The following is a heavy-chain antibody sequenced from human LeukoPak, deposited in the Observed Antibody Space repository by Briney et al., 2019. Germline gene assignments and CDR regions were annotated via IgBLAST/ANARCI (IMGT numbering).Heavy chain of an antibody. J-gene: IGHJ4*02. CDR2: IYYSGST. CDR1: GFSISSGYY. D-gene: IGHD3-16*01. CDR3: AGGFWARWYVDPFDY. V-gene: IGHV4-38-2*02. Sequence: SETLSLTCTVSGFSISSGYYWGWIRQPPGKGLEWIGSIYYSGSTYYNPSLKSRVTISVDTSKNQFSLKLSSVTAADTAVYYCAGGFWARWYVDPFDYWGQGTLVTVSS.